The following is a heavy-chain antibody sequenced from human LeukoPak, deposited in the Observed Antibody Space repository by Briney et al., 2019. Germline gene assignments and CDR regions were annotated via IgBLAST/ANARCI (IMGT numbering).Heavy chain of an antibody. CDR1: GDSICRYY. J-gene: IGHJ4*02. D-gene: IGHD4-11*01. CDR3: ARTDYSGSLDY. V-gene: IGHV4-4*07. Sequence: SETLSLTCTVSGDSICRYYWSWIRQPVGKGMEWIGRIYTSGSTNYNPSLKSRVTMSIDTSKNQFSLELNSVTAADTAVYYCARTDYSGSLDYWGQGTLVTVSS. CDR2: IYTSGST.